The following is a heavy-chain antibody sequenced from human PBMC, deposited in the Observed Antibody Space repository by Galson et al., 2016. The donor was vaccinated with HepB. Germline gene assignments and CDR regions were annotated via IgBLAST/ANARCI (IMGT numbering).Heavy chain of an antibody. Sequence: PALVKPTQTLTLTCTVSGFSLNTAGLGVSWVRQPPGKALEWLGHIFSNDQKSYNTSLRTRVTISKDTSKSQVVLIMTNMAPVDTATSYCARIQQLIPGFYFYGMDVWGQGTTVTVSS. CDR1: GFSLNTAGLG. J-gene: IGHJ6*02. D-gene: IGHD1-1*01. CDR3: ARIQQLIPGFYFYGMDV. CDR2: IFSNDQK. V-gene: IGHV2-26*01.